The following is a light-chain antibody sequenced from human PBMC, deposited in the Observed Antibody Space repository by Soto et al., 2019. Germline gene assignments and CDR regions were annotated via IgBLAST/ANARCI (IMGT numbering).Light chain of an antibody. CDR1: QTLSSW. V-gene: IGKV1-5*03. Sequence: DIQMTQSPSTLSGSVGDRVTITCRASQTLSSWLAWYQQKPGKAPKLLIYKASTVKSGVPSRFSGSGSGTEFTLTISSLQPEAFATDYCQHYNSYSEAFGQGPKVELK. CDR2: KAS. CDR3: QHYNSYSEA. J-gene: IGKJ1*01.